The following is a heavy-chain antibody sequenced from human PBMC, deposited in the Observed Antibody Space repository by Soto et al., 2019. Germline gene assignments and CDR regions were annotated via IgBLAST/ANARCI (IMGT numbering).Heavy chain of an antibody. V-gene: IGHV4-59*01. J-gene: IGHJ4*02. D-gene: IGHD3-22*01. Sequence: SETLSLTCTVSGGSISSYYWSWIRQPPGKGLEWIGYIYYSGSTNYNPSLKSRVTISVDTSKNQFSLKLSSVTAADTAVYYCARWSSDYDSSGYYSTGLDYWGRGTLVTVSS. CDR3: ARWSSDYDSSGYYSTGLDY. CDR2: IYYSGST. CDR1: GGSISSYY.